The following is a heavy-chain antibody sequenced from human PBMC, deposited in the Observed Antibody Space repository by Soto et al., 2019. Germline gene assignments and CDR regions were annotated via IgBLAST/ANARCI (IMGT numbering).Heavy chain of an antibody. D-gene: IGHD1-20*01. CDR2: ISSSSRYI. V-gene: IGHV3-21*01. CDR1: GCTFSTYN. Sequence: GGSLRLSCAASGCTFSTYNMNWARQAPGKGLEWVSSISSSSRYIYYADSVKGRFTISRDNAKNSLYLQMNSLRAEDTAVYDCATDRVFCESEVTELDPCGQGTLDTVSS. CDR3: ATDRVFCESEVTELDP. J-gene: IGHJ5*02.